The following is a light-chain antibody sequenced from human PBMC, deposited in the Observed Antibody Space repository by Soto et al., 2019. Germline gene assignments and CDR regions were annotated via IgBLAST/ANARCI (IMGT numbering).Light chain of an antibody. CDR1: QSVRSSF. Sequence: EIVMTQSPATLSVAPVERATLSFRASQSVRSSFLAWYQQKPGQAPSLLIYGASTRATGIPARFSGSGSGTEFTLTINSLQSEDFAVYYCQKHGTSSITFGQGTRLEIK. CDR2: GAS. J-gene: IGKJ5*01. V-gene: IGKV3-15*01. CDR3: QKHGTSSIT.